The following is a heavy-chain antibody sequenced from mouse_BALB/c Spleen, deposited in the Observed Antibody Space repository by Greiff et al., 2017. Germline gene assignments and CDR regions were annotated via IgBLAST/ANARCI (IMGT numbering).Heavy chain of an antibody. V-gene: IGHV1-31*01. J-gene: IGHJ3*01. CDR1: GYSFTGYY. CDR3: AREGGYYYGSSYAWFAY. Sequence: VQLQQSGPELVKPGASVKISCKASGYSFTGYYMHWVKQSHVKSLEWIGRINPYNGATSYNQNFKDKASLTVDKSSSTAYMELHSLTSEDSAVYYCAREGGYYYGSSYAWFAYWGQGTLVTVSA. CDR2: INPYNGAT. D-gene: IGHD1-1*01.